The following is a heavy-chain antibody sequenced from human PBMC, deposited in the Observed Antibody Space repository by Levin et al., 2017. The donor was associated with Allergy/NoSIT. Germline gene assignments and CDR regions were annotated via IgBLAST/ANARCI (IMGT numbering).Heavy chain of an antibody. CDR1: GFTFTNAW. V-gene: IGHV3-15*01. CDR3: ATSYDYVWGTYYNF. CDR2: IKSKTDGGTT. Sequence: GGSLRLSCAGSGFTFTNAWMSWFRQAPGKGLEWIGRIKSKTDGGTTDYAAPVKDRFTISRDDSKNTLYLQMSSLESEDTAVYYCATSYDYVWGTYYNFWGQGTLVTVSS. J-gene: IGHJ4*02. D-gene: IGHD3-16*01.